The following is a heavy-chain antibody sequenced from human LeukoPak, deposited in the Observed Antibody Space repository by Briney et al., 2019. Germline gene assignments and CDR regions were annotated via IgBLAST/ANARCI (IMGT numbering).Heavy chain of an antibody. Sequence: SETLSLTCTVSGVSISSGSYYWGWIRQPAGKGLEWIGRIYTSGSTNYNPSLKSRVTISVDTSKNQFSLKLSSVTAADTAVYYCAREAGYNSESPRDYWGQGTLVTVSS. J-gene: IGHJ4*02. CDR2: IYTSGST. CDR1: GVSISSGSYY. V-gene: IGHV4-61*02. CDR3: AREAGYNSESPRDY. D-gene: IGHD5-24*01.